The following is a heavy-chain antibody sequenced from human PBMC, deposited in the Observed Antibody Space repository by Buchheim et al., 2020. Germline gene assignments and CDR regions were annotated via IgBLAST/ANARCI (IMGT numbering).Heavy chain of an antibody. CDR3: ARVAANYYYYMDV. CDR2: INHSGRT. CDR1: GGSFSGYY. D-gene: IGHD1-26*01. V-gene: IGHV4-34*01. Sequence: QVQLQQWGAGLLKPSETLSLICAVYGGSFSGYYWSWIRQPPGKGLEWIGEINHSGRTNYNPSLKSRVTISVDTSKNQFSLKLSSVTAADTAVYYCARVAANYYYYMDVWGKGTT. J-gene: IGHJ6*03.